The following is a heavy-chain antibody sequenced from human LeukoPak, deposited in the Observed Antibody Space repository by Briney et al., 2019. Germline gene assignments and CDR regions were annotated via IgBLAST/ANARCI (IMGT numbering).Heavy chain of an antibody. CDR1: GFTFSGSA. CDR3: AKEDDTIAVAGTIAFDY. V-gene: IGHV3-73*01. J-gene: IGHJ4*02. Sequence: GGSLRLSCVASGFTFSGSAIHWVRQASGKGLEWVGRIRSKANNYAAAYAASVEGRFTISRDNSKSTLYLQMNSLRAEDTAVYYCAKEDDTIAVAGTIAFDYWGQGTLVTVSS. D-gene: IGHD6-19*01. CDR2: IRSKANNYAA.